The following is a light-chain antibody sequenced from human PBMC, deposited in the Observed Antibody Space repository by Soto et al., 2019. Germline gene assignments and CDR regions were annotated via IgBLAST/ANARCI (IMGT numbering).Light chain of an antibody. V-gene: IGKV1-5*01. CDR3: QQYASYSNT. J-gene: IGKJ2*01. CDR2: DAS. Sequence: DIQMTQSPSTLSASVGDRVTITCRASQSISIWLAWYQQKPGKAPKLLIYDASSLESGVPSRFSGRGSGTAFTLTLTSLQPDDFATCYCQQYASYSNTFGQGTKLEIK. CDR1: QSISIW.